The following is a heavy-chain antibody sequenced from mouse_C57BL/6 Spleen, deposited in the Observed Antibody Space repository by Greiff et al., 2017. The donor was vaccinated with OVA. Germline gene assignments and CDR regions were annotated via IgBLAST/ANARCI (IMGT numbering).Heavy chain of an antibody. D-gene: IGHD2-5*01. Sequence: DVKLVESGAELVKPGASVKLSCTASGFNIKDYYMHWVKQRTEQGLEWIGRIDPEDGETKYAPKFQGKATITADTSSNTAYLQLSSLTSEDTAVYYCAREDYSNYQGDWFAYWGQGTLVTVSA. V-gene: IGHV14-2*01. CDR2: IDPEDGET. CDR1: GFNIKDYY. J-gene: IGHJ3*01. CDR3: AREDYSNYQGDWFAY.